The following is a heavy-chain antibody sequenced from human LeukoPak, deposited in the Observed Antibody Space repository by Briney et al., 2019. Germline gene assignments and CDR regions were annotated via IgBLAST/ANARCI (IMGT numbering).Heavy chain of an antibody. CDR2: INHSGST. CDR3: ARAGDRRDGPMGFGY. Sequence: SETLSLTCAIYGGSFSGYYWSWIRQPPGKGLEWIGEINHSGSTNYNPSLKSRVTISVDTSKNQFSLKLSSVTAADTAVYYCARAGDRRDGPMGFGYWGQGTLVTVSS. D-gene: IGHD5-24*01. J-gene: IGHJ4*02. V-gene: IGHV4-34*01. CDR1: GGSFSGYY.